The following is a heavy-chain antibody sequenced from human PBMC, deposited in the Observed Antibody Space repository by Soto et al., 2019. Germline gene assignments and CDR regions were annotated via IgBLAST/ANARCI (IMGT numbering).Heavy chain of an antibody. V-gene: IGHV3-23*01. CDR2: ISGSGGST. D-gene: IGHD3-3*01. CDR3: AKGQYRGVAGGLDY. CDR1: GLTFKSYA. Sequence: EVHLLESGGGLVQPGGSLRLSCAASGLTFKSYAMSWVRQAPGKGLEWVSGISGSGGSTDYADSVKGRFTISRDNSKNTLYLQMNSLRVEDTALYYCAKGQYRGVAGGLDYWGQGTLVPFSS. J-gene: IGHJ4*02.